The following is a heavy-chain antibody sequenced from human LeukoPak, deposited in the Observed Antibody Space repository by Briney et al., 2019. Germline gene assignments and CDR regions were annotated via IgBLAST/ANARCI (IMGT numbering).Heavy chain of an antibody. CDR2: IYYSGST. J-gene: IGHJ4*02. CDR3: ARRVYSSGWFDY. V-gene: IGHV4-39*01. Sequence: SETLSLTCTVSGGSISSSSYYWGWLRQPPGKGLEWIGSIYYSGSTYYNPSLKSRVTISVDTSKNQFSLKLSSVTAADTAVYYCARRVYSSGWFDYWGQGTLVTVSS. CDR1: GGSISSSSYY. D-gene: IGHD6-19*01.